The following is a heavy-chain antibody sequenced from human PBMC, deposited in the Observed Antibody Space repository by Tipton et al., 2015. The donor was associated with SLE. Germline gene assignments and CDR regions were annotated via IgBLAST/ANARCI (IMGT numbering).Heavy chain of an antibody. J-gene: IGHJ4*02. V-gene: IGHV1-69*05. D-gene: IGHD7-27*01. CDR2: TLPIFGTP. Sequence: QSGPEVKKPGSSVKISCRASGGTFSSYAMSWVRQAPGQGLEWIGGTLPIFGTPNYAQKFKGRVTVTTDESTSTAYMELSSLRSEDTAVYYCARDRHWGFDYWGQGTLVTVSS. CDR1: GGTFSSYA. CDR3: ARDRHWGFDY.